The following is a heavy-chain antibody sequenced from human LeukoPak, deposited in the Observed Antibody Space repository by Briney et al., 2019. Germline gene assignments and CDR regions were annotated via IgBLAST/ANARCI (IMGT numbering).Heavy chain of an antibody. Sequence: GGSLRLSCAASGFTFSSYWMHWVRQAPGKGLVWVSRINSDGSSTSYADSVKGRFTISRDNAKNTLYLQMNSLRDEDTAVYYCARIAVAGTWTDYWGQGTLVTVSS. J-gene: IGHJ4*02. CDR2: INSDGSST. V-gene: IGHV3-74*01. CDR3: ARIAVAGTWTDY. CDR1: GFTFSSYW. D-gene: IGHD6-19*01.